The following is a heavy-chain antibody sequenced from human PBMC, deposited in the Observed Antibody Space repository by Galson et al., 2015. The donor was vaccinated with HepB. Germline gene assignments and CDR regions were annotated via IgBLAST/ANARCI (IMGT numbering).Heavy chain of an antibody. V-gene: IGHV3-23*01. CDR1: GFTFSSYA. CDR2: ISGSGGST. J-gene: IGHJ4*02. CDR3: AKDVTYYYDSSGYGSFDY. D-gene: IGHD3-22*01. Sequence: SLRLSCAASGFTFSSYAMSWVRQAPGKGLEWVSAISGSGGSTYYADSVKGRFTISRDNSKNTLYLQMNSLRAEDTAVYYCAKDVTYYYDSSGYGSFDYWGQGTLVTVSS.